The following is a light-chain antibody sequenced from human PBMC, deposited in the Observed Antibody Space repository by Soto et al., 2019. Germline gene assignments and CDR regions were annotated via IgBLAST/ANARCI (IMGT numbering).Light chain of an antibody. CDR2: DAS. CDR3: QNYNSFPYT. V-gene: IGKV1-5*01. Sequence: DNQMTQSPCTLSASVGDRVTITCRASQSISSWLAWYEQKPGKAPKLLIYDASSLGIGVPSRFSGSGSGTVFARIISSLQADYFSCYFRQNYNSFPYTFRQETRLHIK. CDR1: QSISSW. J-gene: IGKJ2*01.